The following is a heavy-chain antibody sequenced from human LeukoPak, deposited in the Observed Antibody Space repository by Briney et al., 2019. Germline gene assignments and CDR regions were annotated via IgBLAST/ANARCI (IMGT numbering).Heavy chain of an antibody. V-gene: IGHV3-30-3*01. CDR2: ISYDGSNK. Sequence: GRSLRLSCAASGFTFSSYAMHWVRQAPGKGLEWVAVISYDGSNKYYADSVKGRFTISRDNSKNTLYLQMNSLRAEDTAVYYYARDGHSNIVGATLDYWGQGTLVTVSS. CDR1: GFTFSSYA. CDR3: ARDGHSNIVGATLDY. D-gene: IGHD1-26*01. J-gene: IGHJ4*02.